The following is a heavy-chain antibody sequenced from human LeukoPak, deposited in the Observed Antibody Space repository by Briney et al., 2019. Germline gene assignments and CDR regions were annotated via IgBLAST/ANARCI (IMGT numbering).Heavy chain of an antibody. D-gene: IGHD1-26*01. CDR3: AKAIIRVIVGATTFDY. J-gene: IGHJ4*02. CDR1: GFTFSSYA. Sequence: AGGTLRLSCAASGFTFSSYAMSWVRQAPGKGLEWVSAISGSGGSTYYADSVKGRFTISRDNSKNTLYLQMNSLKAEDTAVYYCAKAIIRVIVGATTFDYWGQGTLITVSS. V-gene: IGHV3-23*01. CDR2: ISGSGGST.